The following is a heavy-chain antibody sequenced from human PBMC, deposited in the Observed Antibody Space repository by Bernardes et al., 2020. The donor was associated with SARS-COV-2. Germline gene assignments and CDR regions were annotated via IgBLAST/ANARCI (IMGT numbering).Heavy chain of an antibody. CDR2: IGAAGDT. D-gene: IGHD6-13*01. V-gene: IGHV3-13*01. CDR1: GFTFSTYD. CDR3: ARGAPTGSWFGFDP. Sequence: GGSLRLSCAASGFTFSTYDMHWVRQTTGKGLEWVSGIGAAGDTSYPDSVKGRFTISRENAMNSLFLQMNSLRAGDTAVYYCARGAPTGSWFGFDPWGQATLVTVSS. J-gene: IGHJ5*02.